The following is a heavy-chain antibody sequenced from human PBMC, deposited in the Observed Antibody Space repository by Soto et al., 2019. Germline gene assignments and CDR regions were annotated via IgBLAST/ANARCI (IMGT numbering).Heavy chain of an antibody. J-gene: IGHJ6*02. CDR2: VYYGGST. V-gene: IGHV4-39*01. Sequence: SETLSLTCTVSGGSISSSSYYWGWIRQPPGKGLEWIGNVYYGGSTYYNPSLKSRVTISVETSKSQFSLKLSSVTAADTAVYYCAGGDYCHSSCYYFYYYTMDVWGQGTTVTVSS. CDR3: AGGDYCHSSCYYFYYYTMDV. CDR1: GGSISSSSYY. D-gene: IGHD3-22*01.